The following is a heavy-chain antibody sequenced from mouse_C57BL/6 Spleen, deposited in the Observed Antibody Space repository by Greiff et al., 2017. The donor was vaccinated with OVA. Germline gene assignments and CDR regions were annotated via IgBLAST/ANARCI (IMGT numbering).Heavy chain of an antibody. CDR2: VPSNSCST. J-gene: IGHJ2*01. Sequence: VQLQPPGAALVKPGASVKLSCQASGYTFPSYWMHWGTQRPGPGPEWIGMVPSNSCSTNYNEKFKSKATLTVDKSSSTAYMQLSSLTSEDSAVYYCARLGDGYYFDYWGQGTTLTVSS. D-gene: IGHD2-3*01. CDR3: ARLGDGYYFDY. CDR1: GYTFPSYW. V-gene: IGHV1-64*01.